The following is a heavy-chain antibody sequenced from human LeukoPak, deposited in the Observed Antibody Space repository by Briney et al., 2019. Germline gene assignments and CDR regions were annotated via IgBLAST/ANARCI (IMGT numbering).Heavy chain of an antibody. J-gene: IGHJ4*02. D-gene: IGHD2-21*01. Sequence: SQTLSLTCTVSGGSISSGGYYWSWIRQHPGKGLEWIGRIYTSGSTNYNPSLKSRVTMSVDTSKNQFSLKLSSVTAADTAVYYCARTYLLYYFDYWGQGTLVTVSS. CDR1: GGSISSGGYY. V-gene: IGHV4-61*02. CDR3: ARTYLLYYFDY. CDR2: IYTSGST.